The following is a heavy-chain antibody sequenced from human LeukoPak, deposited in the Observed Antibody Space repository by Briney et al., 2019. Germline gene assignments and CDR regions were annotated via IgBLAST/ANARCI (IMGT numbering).Heavy chain of an antibody. CDR1: GGSLSGYY. J-gene: IGHJ4*02. CDR2: INHSGST. Sequence: PSETLSLTCAVYGGSLSGYYWSWIRQPPGKGLEWIGEINHSGSTNYNPSLKSRVTISVDTSKNQFSLKLSSVTAADTAVYYCARHSSSWYDYWGQGTLVTVSS. CDR3: ARHSSSWYDY. V-gene: IGHV4-34*01. D-gene: IGHD6-13*01.